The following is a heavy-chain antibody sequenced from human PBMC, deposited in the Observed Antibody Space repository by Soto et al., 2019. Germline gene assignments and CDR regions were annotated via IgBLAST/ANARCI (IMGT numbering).Heavy chain of an antibody. Sequence: EVPLAESGGGLVQPGLSRRLSFAASGFTFSNYEFNWVRQAPGQGLEWISYIDTSETNTYYPASVKGRFTVYRDNAKNSVYLQMNSLRAEDTAIYYCAREELNCGGDCFAFWGQGALVTVS. V-gene: IGHV3-48*03. CDR3: AREELNCGGDCFAF. CDR1: GFTFSNYE. J-gene: IGHJ4*02. CDR2: IDTSETNT. D-gene: IGHD2-21*01.